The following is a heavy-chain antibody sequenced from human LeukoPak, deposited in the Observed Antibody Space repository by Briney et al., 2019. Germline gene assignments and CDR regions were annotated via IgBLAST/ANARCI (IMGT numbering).Heavy chain of an antibody. CDR3: AKDDAWLRYAC. CDR2: IYSDGSRT. CDR1: GFTFSSYW. Sequence: GGSLRLSCAASGFTFSSYWMHWVRQGPGKGLVWVSRIYSDGSRTNNADSVKGRFTISGDNAKNTLYLQMNSLRTEDTAVYFCAKDDAWLRYACWGPGTLVTVSS. J-gene: IGHJ4*02. V-gene: IGHV3-74*01. D-gene: IGHD5-12*01.